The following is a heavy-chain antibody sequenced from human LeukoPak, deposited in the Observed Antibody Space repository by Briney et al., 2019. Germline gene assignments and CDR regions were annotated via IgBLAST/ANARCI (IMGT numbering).Heavy chain of an antibody. CDR1: GYTFTGYY. V-gene: IGHV1-2*02. D-gene: IGHD1-26*01. J-gene: IGHJ4*02. Sequence: GASVKVSCKASGYTFTGYYMHWVRQAPGQGLEWMGWINPNSGGTNYAQKFQGRVTMTRDTSISTAYMELSRLRSDDTAVYHCASQRSGSYYALPGPFDYWGQGTLVTVSS. CDR3: ASQRSGSYYALPGPFDY. CDR2: INPNSGGT.